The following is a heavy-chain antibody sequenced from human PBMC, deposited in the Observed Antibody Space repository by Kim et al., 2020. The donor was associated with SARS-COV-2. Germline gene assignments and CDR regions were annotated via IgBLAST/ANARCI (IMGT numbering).Heavy chain of an antibody. D-gene: IGHD6-13*01. Sequence: ASVKVSCKVSGYTLTELSMHWVRQAPGKGLEWVGGFDPEDGETIYAQKFQGRVTMTEDTSTDTAYMELSSLRSEDTAVYYCATDRYIAAAGTRGYYYGMDVWGQGTTVTVSS. CDR2: FDPEDGET. CDR1: GYTLTELS. V-gene: IGHV1-24*01. J-gene: IGHJ6*02. CDR3: ATDRYIAAAGTRGYYYGMDV.